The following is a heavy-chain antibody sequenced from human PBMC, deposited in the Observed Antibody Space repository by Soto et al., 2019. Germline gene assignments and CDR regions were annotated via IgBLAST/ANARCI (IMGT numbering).Heavy chain of an antibody. D-gene: IGHD4-4*01. Sequence: QEQLLQSGAEVKKPGSSVKVSCKPSGGTLSSYAISWVRQVPGQGLEWMGGIIPIFGTPNYAHKFQDRVTITADESMSTVYMELSSLRFEDTAVYYCAKDPVTTGDHWGQGTLVIVSS. V-gene: IGHV1-69*01. CDR1: GGTLSSYA. J-gene: IGHJ4*02. CDR2: IIPIFGTP. CDR3: AKDPVTTGDH.